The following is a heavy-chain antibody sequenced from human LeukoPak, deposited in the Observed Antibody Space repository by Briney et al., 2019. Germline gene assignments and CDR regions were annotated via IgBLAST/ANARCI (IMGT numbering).Heavy chain of an antibody. J-gene: IGHJ6*03. Sequence: PGGSLRLSCAASGFIFDNYGMSWVRQLPGKGLQWVSGINWNGGTTGYADSVRGRFTIARDNANNSLYLQMDTLTVEDTALYFCAKGVIDRRGHYYMDVWGRGTTVTVSS. CDR3: AKGVIDRRGHYYMDV. CDR1: GFIFDNYG. V-gene: IGHV3-20*04. D-gene: IGHD3-22*01. CDR2: INWNGGTT.